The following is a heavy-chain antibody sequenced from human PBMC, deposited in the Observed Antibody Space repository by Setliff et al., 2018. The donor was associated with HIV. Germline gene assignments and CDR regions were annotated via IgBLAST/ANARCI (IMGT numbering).Heavy chain of an antibody. CDR2: IWNNGGDK. CDR3: AKIPHTGDSAYDV. CDR1: GFTFSTYG. J-gene: IGHJ3*01. Sequence: PGGSLRLSCAASGFTFSTYGMHWVRQAPGKGLEWVALIWNNGGDKYYADSVKGRFSISRDNPKNTVYLQMNSLRAEDTALYYCAKIPHTGDSAYDVWGQGTMVTVSS. D-gene: IGHD7-27*01. V-gene: IGHV3-30*02.